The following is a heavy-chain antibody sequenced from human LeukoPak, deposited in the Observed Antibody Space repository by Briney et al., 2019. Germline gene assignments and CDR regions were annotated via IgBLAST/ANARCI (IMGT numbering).Heavy chain of an antibody. Sequence: ASVKVSCKASGYTFTGCSMHWVRQAPGQGLEWMGWINPDSGGAIYSQKFQGRVTMTRDASISTAYMELSGLRSDDTAVYYCARDSGDPSKNDYDYWGQGTLVTVPS. CDR2: INPDSGGA. D-gene: IGHD3-10*01. CDR3: ARDSGDPSKNDYDY. CDR1: GYTFTGCS. V-gene: IGHV1-2*02. J-gene: IGHJ4*02.